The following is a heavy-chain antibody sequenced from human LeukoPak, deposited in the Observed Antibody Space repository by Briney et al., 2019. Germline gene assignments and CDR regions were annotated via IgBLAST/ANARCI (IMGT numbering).Heavy chain of an antibody. V-gene: IGHV1-18*01. D-gene: IGHD2-2*01. Sequence: ASVKVSCTASGYIFTNYGISWVRQAPGQGLEWMGWISAYKGNTKYAQKFQGRVTLTTDTSTSTVYMELSSLRSEDTAVYYCARGQLLAPGYYFDYWGQGTLVTVSS. CDR3: ARGQLLAPGYYFDY. CDR2: ISAYKGNT. J-gene: IGHJ4*02. CDR1: GYIFTNYG.